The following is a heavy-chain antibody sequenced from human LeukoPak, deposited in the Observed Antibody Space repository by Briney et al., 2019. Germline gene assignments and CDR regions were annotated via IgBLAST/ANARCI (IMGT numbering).Heavy chain of an antibody. CDR1: GVTFSNYA. CDR2: INSGGDST. D-gene: IGHD2-15*01. J-gene: IGHJ4*02. Sequence: GGSLRLSCAASGVTFSNYAMSWVRQAPGKGLEWVSGINSGGDSTYYADSVKGRFTISRDNTRNTLYLQMNSLRAEDTAVYYCAKTSGGNYWGQGTLVTVSS. CDR3: AKTSGGNY. V-gene: IGHV3-23*01.